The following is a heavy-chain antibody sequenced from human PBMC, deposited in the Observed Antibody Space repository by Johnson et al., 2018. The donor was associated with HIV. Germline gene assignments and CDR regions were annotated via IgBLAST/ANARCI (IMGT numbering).Heavy chain of an antibody. D-gene: IGHD2-15*01. CDR2: INWNGGST. CDR1: IFTFKNAW. V-gene: IGHV3-20*04. Sequence: VQLVESGGGLVQPGGSLRLSCAASIFTFKNAWMSWVHQAPGKGLEWVSGINWNGGSTGYADSVKGRFTISRDNAKNSLYLQMNSLRAEDTALYYCAGGRIGAFDIWGQGTMVTVSS. J-gene: IGHJ3*02. CDR3: AGGRIGAFDI.